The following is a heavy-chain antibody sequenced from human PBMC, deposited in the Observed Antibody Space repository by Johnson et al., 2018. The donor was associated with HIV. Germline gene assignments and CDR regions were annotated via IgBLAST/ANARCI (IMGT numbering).Heavy chain of an antibody. CDR3: AKAKWGAAFDL. J-gene: IGHJ3*01. D-gene: IGHD1-26*01. CDR1: GFTFSIYG. Sequence: QMLLVESGGGVVQPGGSLRLTCSASGFTFSIYGMHWVRQPPGKGLEWMTGFSTDVTSKYYANSVKGRFTISRDNSKNTLYLQMNSLRADDTAVYYCAKAKWGAAFDLWGQGTLVIVSS. CDR2: FSTDVTSK. V-gene: IGHV3-30*18.